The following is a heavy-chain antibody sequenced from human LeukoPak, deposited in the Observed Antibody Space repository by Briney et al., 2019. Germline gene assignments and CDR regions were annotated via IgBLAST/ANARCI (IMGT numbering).Heavy chain of an antibody. Sequence: GGSLRLSCAASGFTFSSYAMNWVRQAPGKGLEWVSGTGSTGVSTFYADSVKGRFTISRDNSKNTLYVQMNSLRVEDTAVYYCAKEGYCSSTSCHDAFDIWGQGTMVTVSS. CDR3: AKEGYCSSTSCHDAFDI. J-gene: IGHJ3*02. CDR2: TGSTGVST. D-gene: IGHD2-2*01. V-gene: IGHV3-23*01. CDR1: GFTFSSYA.